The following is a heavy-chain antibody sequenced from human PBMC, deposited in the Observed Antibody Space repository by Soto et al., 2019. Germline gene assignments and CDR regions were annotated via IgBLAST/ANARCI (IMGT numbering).Heavy chain of an antibody. V-gene: IGHV3-7*04. J-gene: IGHJ5*02. CDR3: ARAGLSSSFNGPWFDP. CDR1: GFTFSSHW. D-gene: IGHD6-6*01. CDR2: IKQDGSEK. Sequence: GGSLRLSCAASGFTFSSHWVIWVRQAPGKGLEWVANIKQDGSEKYYVDSVKGRFTISRDNAKNSLYLQMNSLRAEDTAVYYCARAGLSSSFNGPWFDPWGQGTLVTVSS.